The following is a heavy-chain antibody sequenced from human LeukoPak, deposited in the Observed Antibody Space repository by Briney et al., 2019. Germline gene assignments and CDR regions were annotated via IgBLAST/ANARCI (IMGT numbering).Heavy chain of an antibody. V-gene: IGHV3-21*01. J-gene: IGHJ5*02. D-gene: IGHD3-10*01. CDR3: ARVRSFYYYGSGSYSNWFDP. CDR2: ISSSSSYI. Sequence: GGSLRLSCAASGFTFSSHSMNWVRQAPGKGLEWVSSISSSSSYIYYADSVKGRFTISRDNAKNSLYLQMNSLRAEDTAVYYCARVRSFYYYGSGSYSNWFDPWGQGTLVTVSS. CDR1: GFTFSSHS.